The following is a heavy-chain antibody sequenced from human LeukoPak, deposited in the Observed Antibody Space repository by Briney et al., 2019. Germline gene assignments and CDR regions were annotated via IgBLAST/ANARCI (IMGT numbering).Heavy chain of an antibody. CDR3: ARVSRYSSSWYDY. V-gene: IGHV1-69*05. CDR2: IIPIFGTA. J-gene: IGHJ4*02. D-gene: IGHD6-13*01. CDR1: GYTFTGYY. Sequence: GASVKVSCKASGYTFTGYYMHWVRQAPGQGLEWMGGIIPIFGTANYAQKFQGRVTITTDESTSTAYMELSSLRSEDTAVYYCARVSRYSSSWYDYWGQGTLVTVSS.